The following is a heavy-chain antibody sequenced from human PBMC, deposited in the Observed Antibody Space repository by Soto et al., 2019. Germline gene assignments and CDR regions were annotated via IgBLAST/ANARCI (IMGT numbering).Heavy chain of an antibody. CDR2: ISDSGVT. V-gene: IGHV4-34*01. J-gene: IGHJ6*02. Sequence: SETLSLTCAVYGGSFRVYFCNWLRQSPWKGLEWIGEISDSGVTKYNPSLESRVALSVDTSKNQFSLKLSSVTAADTAVYFCARVRKKRHFYNYGMDVCGQGTTVTVYS. CDR1: GGSFRVYF. CDR3: ARVRKKRHFYNYGMDV.